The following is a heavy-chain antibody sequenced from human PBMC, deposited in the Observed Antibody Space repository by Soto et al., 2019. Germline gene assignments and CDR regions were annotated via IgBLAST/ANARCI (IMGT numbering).Heavy chain of an antibody. CDR3: ASGGNRFDP. CDR2: MYYNGNT. CDR1: GGSISNYY. V-gene: IGHV4-59*01. Sequence: PSETLSLTCTVSGGSISNYYWTWVRQSPEKGLEWIGYMYYNGNTNYNPSLKSRVTISIDTSKNQFSLTLNSVTAADTAVYYCASGGNRFDPWGQGVLVPVSS. J-gene: IGHJ5*02. D-gene: IGHD3-16*01.